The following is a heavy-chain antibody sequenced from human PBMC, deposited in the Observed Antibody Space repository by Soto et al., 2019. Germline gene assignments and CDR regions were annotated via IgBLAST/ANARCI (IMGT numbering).Heavy chain of an antibody. CDR1: GYSFIRYW. Sequence: PGESLKISCKTSGYSFIRYWIGWVRQTPGKGLEWMGIIYPGDSDTRYSPSFQGQVTISVDRSISTAYLQWSSLKGSDTAMYYCASLSLGEQPFDYWGQGTLVTVSS. CDR2: IYPGDSDT. V-gene: IGHV5-51*01. CDR3: ASLSLGEQPFDY. J-gene: IGHJ4*02. D-gene: IGHD1-1*01.